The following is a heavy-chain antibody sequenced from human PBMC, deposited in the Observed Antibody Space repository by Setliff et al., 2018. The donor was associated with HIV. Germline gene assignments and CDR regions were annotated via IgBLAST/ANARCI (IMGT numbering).Heavy chain of an antibody. CDR3: ARMRVFLGTTGTRRVDAFDI. Sequence: ASVKVSCKASAYTFTSYGISWLRQAPGQGLEWMGWISAYNGNTNYAQKLQGRVTMTTDTSTSTAHMELRSLRSDDTAVYFCARMRVFLGTTGTRRVDAFDIWGQGTMVTVSS. J-gene: IGHJ3*02. CDR1: AYTFTSYG. V-gene: IGHV1-18*01. CDR2: ISAYNGNT. D-gene: IGHD1-1*01.